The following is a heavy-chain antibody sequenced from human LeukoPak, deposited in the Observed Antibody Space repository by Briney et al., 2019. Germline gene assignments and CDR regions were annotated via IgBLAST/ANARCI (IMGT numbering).Heavy chain of an antibody. J-gene: IGHJ6*03. V-gene: IGHV3-23*01. D-gene: IGHD6-19*01. CDR2: ISGSGGST. CDR1: GFTFSRHG. Sequence: GGTLTLPCAASGFTFSRHGRIWLRQAPGKELEWVSAISGSGGSTYYADSVKGRFTIYRDNSKNTLYLQMNSLRAEDTAVYYCAKRGLVAVADSYYYYYYMDVWGKGTTVTISS. CDR3: AKRGLVAVADSYYYYYYMDV.